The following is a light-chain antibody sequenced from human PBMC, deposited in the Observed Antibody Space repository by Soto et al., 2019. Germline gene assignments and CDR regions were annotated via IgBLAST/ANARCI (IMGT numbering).Light chain of an antibody. CDR2: GAS. CDR3: QQYNNWPLT. V-gene: IGKV3-15*01. CDR1: QSVSSN. J-gene: IGKJ1*01. Sequence: EMVMTQSPATLSASPGERATLSCRASQSVSSNLAWYQQQKPGQAPRLLIYGASTRATGIPGRFSGSGTGTEFTLTISSLQSEDFAVYYCQQYNNWPLTFGQGTKVDIK.